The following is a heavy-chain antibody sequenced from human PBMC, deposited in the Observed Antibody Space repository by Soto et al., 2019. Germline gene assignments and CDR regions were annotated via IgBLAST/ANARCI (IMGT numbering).Heavy chain of an antibody. Sequence: QVQLQESGPGLVKPSETLSLTCTVSGGSISSYYWSWIRQPPGKGLEWIGYIYYSGSTNYNPSLKRRVTISVDTSKNPVSLKRSSVTAADTGVYYCARRYGYYFDYWGQGNLVTVSS. CDR3: ARRYGYYFDY. J-gene: IGHJ4*02. CDR1: GGSISSYY. V-gene: IGHV4-59*08. CDR2: IYYSGST. D-gene: IGHD4-17*01.